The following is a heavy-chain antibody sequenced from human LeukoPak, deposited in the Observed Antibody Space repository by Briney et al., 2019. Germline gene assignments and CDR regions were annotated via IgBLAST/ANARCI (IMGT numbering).Heavy chain of an antibody. CDR3: ARADSTLDWFDP. CDR2: IPYDGSNK. V-gene: IGHV3-30*04. J-gene: IGHJ5*02. Sequence: GGSLRLSCAASGFTFSSYAMHWVRQAPGKGLEWVAVIPYDGSNKYYADSVKGRFTISRDNSKNTLYLQMNSLRAEDTAVYYCARADSTLDWFDPWGQGTLVTVSS. D-gene: IGHD3-22*01. CDR1: GFTFSSYA.